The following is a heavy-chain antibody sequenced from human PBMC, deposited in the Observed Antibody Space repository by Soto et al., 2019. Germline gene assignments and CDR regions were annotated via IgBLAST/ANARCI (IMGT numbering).Heavy chain of an antibody. CDR3: ARHSYGSGSTDFGH. V-gene: IGHV4-59*08. J-gene: IGHJ4*02. CDR2: IYYSGST. Sequence: SETMSVTCTVSGGSISSYYGSWIRQHPEKGLEWIGYIYYSGSTNYNPSLKSRVTISVDTSKNQFSLKLNSMTAADTAVYYCARHSYGSGSTDFGHWGQGSLVTVSS. D-gene: IGHD3-10*01. CDR1: GGSISSYY.